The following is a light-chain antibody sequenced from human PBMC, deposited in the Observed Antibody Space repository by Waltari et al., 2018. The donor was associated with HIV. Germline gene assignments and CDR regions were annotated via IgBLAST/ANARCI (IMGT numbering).Light chain of an antibody. Sequence: HSALTQPASVSGSPGQSITISCTGSSTDIGFYNLVSWYQQHPGKPPQLIIYEVHSRPSGVPDLFSGSKSGNTASLTITMLQADDEADYYCSSYVNTDTLIFGGGTKLTVL. CDR1: STDIGFYNL. J-gene: IGLJ2*01. CDR2: EVH. CDR3: SSYVNTDTLI. V-gene: IGLV2-14*01.